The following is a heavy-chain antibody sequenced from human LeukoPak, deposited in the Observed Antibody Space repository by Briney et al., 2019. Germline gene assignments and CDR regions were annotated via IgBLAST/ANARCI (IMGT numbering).Heavy chain of an antibody. CDR1: GFNFIDYS. V-gene: IGHV3-48*04. J-gene: IGHJ6*03. CDR3: ARLFGPTSDYYYMDV. CDR2: ISSSGSPI. D-gene: IGHD3-10*01. Sequence: GGSLRLSCAASGFNFIDYSMNWVRQAPGKGLAWISYISSSGSPIYYADSVKSRFTISRDNAKNSLYLQMNSLRAEDTAVYYCARLFGPTSDYYYMDVWGKGTTVTVSS.